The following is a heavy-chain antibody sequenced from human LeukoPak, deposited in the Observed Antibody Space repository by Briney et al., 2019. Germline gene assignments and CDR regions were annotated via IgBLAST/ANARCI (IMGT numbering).Heavy chain of an antibody. D-gene: IGHD3-22*01. J-gene: IGHJ3*02. Sequence: GGSLRLSCAASEFTFSSYAMSWVRQAPGKGLGWVSAISGSGGSTYYADSVKGRFTISRDNSKNTLYLQMNSLRAEDTAVYYCAKIQRRDSSGLGAFDIWGQGTMVTVSS. CDR2: ISGSGGST. CDR1: EFTFSSYA. CDR3: AKIQRRDSSGLGAFDI. V-gene: IGHV3-23*01.